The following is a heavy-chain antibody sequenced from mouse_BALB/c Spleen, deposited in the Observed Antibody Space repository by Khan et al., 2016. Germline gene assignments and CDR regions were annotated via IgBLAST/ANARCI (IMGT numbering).Heavy chain of an antibody. CDR2: ISYSGSP. J-gene: IGHJ3*01. CDR1: GYSITSDYA. D-gene: IGHD2-14*01. V-gene: IGHV3-2*02. CDR3: ARNGNRYERTWFAY. Sequence: QLQESGPGLVKPSQSLSLTCTVTGYSITSDYAWNWIRQFPGNKLEWMGYISYSGSPSYNPSLKSRISITRDTSKNQFFLQLNSVTTEDTATYYCARNGNRYERTWFAYWGQGTLVTVSA.